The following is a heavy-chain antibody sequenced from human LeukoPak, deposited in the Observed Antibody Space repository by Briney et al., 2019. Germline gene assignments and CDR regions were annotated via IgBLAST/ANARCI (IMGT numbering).Heavy chain of an antibody. CDR3: ARDYYVIPAVGNGIDV. J-gene: IGHJ6*02. Sequence: ASVKVSCKASGYTFISYGISWARQAPGKGLEWMGWISGYNGNTKYAQNVQGRVTMTKDTSTSTAYMELTSLRSDDTAVYYCARDYYVIPAVGNGIDVWGQGTTVAVSS. V-gene: IGHV1-18*01. D-gene: IGHD3-10*02. CDR2: ISGYNGNT. CDR1: GYTFISYG.